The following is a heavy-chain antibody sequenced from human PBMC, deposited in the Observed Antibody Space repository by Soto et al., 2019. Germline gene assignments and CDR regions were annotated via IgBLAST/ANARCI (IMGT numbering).Heavy chain of an antibody. CDR2: IIPILGIA. Sequence: QVQLVQSGAEVRKPGSSVKVSCKASGGTFSSYTISWVRQAPGQGLEWMGRIIPILGIANYAQKFQGRVTITADKSTSTAYMELSSLRSEDTAVYYCAMFYGDYEDDYWGQGTLVTVSS. CDR1: GGTFSSYT. CDR3: AMFYGDYEDDY. V-gene: IGHV1-69*02. D-gene: IGHD4-17*01. J-gene: IGHJ4*02.